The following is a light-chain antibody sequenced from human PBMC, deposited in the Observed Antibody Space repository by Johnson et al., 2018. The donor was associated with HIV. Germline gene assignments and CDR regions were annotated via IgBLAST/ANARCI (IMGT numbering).Light chain of an antibody. CDR3: GTWDSSLSPHYV. J-gene: IGLJ1*01. CDR2: DNN. V-gene: IGLV1-51*01. Sequence: QSVLTQPPSVSAAPGQKVTISCSGSSSNIGNNYVSWYQQLPGTAPKLLIYDNNKRPSGIPDRFSGSKSGTSATLGITGLQTGAEADYYCGTWDSSLSPHYVFGTGTQVTVL. CDR1: SSNIGNNY.